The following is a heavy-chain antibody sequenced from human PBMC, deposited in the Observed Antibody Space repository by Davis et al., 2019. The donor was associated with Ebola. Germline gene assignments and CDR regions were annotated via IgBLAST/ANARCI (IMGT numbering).Heavy chain of an antibody. V-gene: IGHV4-39*02. J-gene: IGHJ6*02. CDR3: ARESLPFRGSSWYKGYYGMDV. D-gene: IGHD6-13*01. Sequence: PSETLSLTCTVSGGSISSSSYYWGWIRQPPGKGLEWIGSIYYSGSTYYNPSLKSRVTISVDTSKNQFSLKLSSVTAADTAVYYCARESLPFRGSSWYKGYYGMDVWGQGTTVTVSS. CDR2: IYYSGST. CDR1: GGSISSSSYY.